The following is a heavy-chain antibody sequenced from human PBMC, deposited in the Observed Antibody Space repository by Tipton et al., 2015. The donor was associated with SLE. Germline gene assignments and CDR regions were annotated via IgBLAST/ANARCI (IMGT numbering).Heavy chain of an antibody. Sequence: TLSLTCTVSGGSISSGTYYWSWIRQPAGKGLEWIGHIYTTGRTNYNPSLESRVTISLDTSKNQFSLKLNSVTAADTAVYYCATNGHGETYEFFTEYLRHWGQGTLVTVSS. V-gene: IGHV4-61*09. CDR3: ATNGHGETYEFFTEYLRH. J-gene: IGHJ1*01. CDR1: GGSISSGTYY. CDR2: IYTTGRT. D-gene: IGHD5-12*01.